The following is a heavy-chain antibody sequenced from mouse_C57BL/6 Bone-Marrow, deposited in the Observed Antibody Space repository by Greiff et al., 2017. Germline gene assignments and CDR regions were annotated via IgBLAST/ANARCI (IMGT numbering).Heavy chain of an antibody. D-gene: IGHD2-4*01. CDR2: IYPGSGNT. Sequence: QVQLQQSGAELVRPGASVKLSCKASGYTFTDYYINWVKQRPGQGLEWIARIYPGSGNTYYNEKFKGKATLTAEKSSSTAYMQLSSLTSEDSAVYFCARYCDYDGPAWFAYWGQGTLVTVSA. CDR3: ARYCDYDGPAWFAY. CDR1: GYTFTDYY. J-gene: IGHJ3*01. V-gene: IGHV1-76*01.